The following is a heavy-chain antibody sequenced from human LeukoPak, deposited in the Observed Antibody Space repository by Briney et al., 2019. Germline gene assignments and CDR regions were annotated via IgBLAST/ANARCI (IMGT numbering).Heavy chain of an antibody. CDR1: GGSISSSSYY. CDR2: IYYSGST. Sequence: PSETLSLTCTVSGGSISSSSYYWGWIRQPPGTGLEWIGSIYYSGSTYYNPSLKSRVTISVDTSKNQFSLKLSSVTAADTALYYCASSSLVVVVTYGFDIWGRGTAVTVSS. CDR3: ASSSLVVVVTYGFDI. V-gene: IGHV4-39*07. J-gene: IGHJ3*02. D-gene: IGHD2-21*01.